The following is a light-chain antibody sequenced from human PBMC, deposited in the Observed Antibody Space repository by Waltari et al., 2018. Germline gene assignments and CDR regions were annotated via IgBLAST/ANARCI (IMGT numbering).Light chain of an antibody. CDR2: RNK. CDR3: AAWDDSLNGLL. J-gene: IGLJ2*01. Sequence: QSVLTQPPSASGTPGQRVTISCSGSNSNIGSNSVHWYQQLPGTPPKLLIYRNKLRPSGVPDRFSGSKSGTSAALAISGLHSEDEADYYCAAWDDSLNGLLFGGGTKLTVL. CDR1: NSNIGSNS. V-gene: IGLV1-44*01.